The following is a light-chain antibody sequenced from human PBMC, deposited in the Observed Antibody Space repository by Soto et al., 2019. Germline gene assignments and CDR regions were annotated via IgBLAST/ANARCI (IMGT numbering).Light chain of an antibody. CDR2: AAS. J-gene: IGKJ1*01. Sequence: DIQMTQSPSSLSASVEDRVTITFRASQSISSYLNWYQQKPGKAPKLLIYAASSLQSGVPSRFSGSGSGTDFTLTISSLQPDDFAVYYCHQYNYWPTFGQGTKVDNK. V-gene: IGKV1-39*01. CDR3: HQYNYWPT. CDR1: QSISSY.